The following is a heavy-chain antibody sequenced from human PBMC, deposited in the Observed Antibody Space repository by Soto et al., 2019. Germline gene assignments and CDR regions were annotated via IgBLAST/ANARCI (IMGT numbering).Heavy chain of an antibody. CDR2: MNPNSGNT. Sequence: ASVKVSCKASGYTFTSYDINWVRQATGQGLEWMGWMNPNSGNTGYAQKFQGRVTMTRNTSISTAYMELSSLRSEDTAVYYCARESGGSWFDYWYFDLWGRGTLVTVSS. CDR1: GYTFTSYD. CDR3: ARESGGSWFDYWYFDL. V-gene: IGHV1-8*01. D-gene: IGHD2-15*01. J-gene: IGHJ2*01.